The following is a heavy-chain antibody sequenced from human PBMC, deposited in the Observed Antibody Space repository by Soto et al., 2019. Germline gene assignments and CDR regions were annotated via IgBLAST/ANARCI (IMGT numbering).Heavy chain of an antibody. V-gene: IGHV4-4*02. CDR3: ARDKITGLFDY. D-gene: IGHD2-8*02. Sequence: SETLSLTCAVSGGSISSSNWWSWVRQPPGKGLEWIGEINHSGSTNYNPSLKSRVTISVDTSKNQFSLKLTSVTAADTAVYYCARDKITGLFDYWGQGTLVTVSS. J-gene: IGHJ4*02. CDR2: INHSGST. CDR1: GGSISSSNW.